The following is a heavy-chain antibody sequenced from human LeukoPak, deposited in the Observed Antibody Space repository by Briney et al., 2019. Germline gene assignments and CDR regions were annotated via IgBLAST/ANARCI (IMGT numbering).Heavy chain of an antibody. J-gene: IGHJ4*02. CDR1: GFTFSIYS. D-gene: IGHD2-2*01. V-gene: IGHV3-30*01. Sequence: PGRSLRLSCAASGFTFSIYSMRSVRHAPGKGLEWVAVISYDGSNKYYADSVKGRFTISRDNSKNTLYLQMNSLRAEDTAVYYCAREGGGVVVPAAYYFDYWGQGTLVTVPS. CDR2: ISYDGSNK. CDR3: AREGGGVVVPAAYYFDY.